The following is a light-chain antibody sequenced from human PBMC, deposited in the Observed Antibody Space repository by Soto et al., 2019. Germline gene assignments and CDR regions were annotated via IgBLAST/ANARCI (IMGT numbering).Light chain of an antibody. J-gene: IGKJ1*01. Sequence: EIVLTQSPCTLSLSAGERATLSWRASQSVSRYLAWYQQKPGQAPRLLIYDASNRATGIPDRFSGSGSGTDFKLTISRLETEDFAVYFCQQFGNSPWTFGQGTKVDIK. V-gene: IGKV3-20*01. CDR2: DAS. CDR3: QQFGNSPWT. CDR1: QSVSRY.